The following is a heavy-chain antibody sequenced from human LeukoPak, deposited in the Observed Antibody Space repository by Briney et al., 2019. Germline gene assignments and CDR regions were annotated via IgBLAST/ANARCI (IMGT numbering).Heavy chain of an antibody. Sequence: GGSLRLSCAVSGFTFRNYWMSWVRQAPGKGLEWVANIGQDGSHKYYVDSVEGRFTISRDNARKSLDLEMNSLRAEDTAVYYCARERPNYYDSRLYYFDYWGQGTLVTVSS. D-gene: IGHD3-22*01. J-gene: IGHJ4*02. CDR2: IGQDGSHK. CDR1: GFTFRNYW. CDR3: ARERPNYYDSRLYYFDY. V-gene: IGHV3-7*01.